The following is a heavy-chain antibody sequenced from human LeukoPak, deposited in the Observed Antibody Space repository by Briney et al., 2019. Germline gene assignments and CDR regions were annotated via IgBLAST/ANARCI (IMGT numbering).Heavy chain of an antibody. CDR1: GFTFVNYG. CDR2: IRSKAFGATT. CDR3: TRGPPGLTVTYFQH. D-gene: IGHD4-11*01. V-gene: IGHV3-49*04. J-gene: IGHJ1*01. Sequence: GGSLRLSCAASGFTFVNYGMSWVRQAPGKGLEWVGFIRSKAFGATTEYAASVKGRFTVSRDDSKGIAYLQMNSLKTEDTAVYYCTRGPPGLTVTYFQHWGQGTLVTVSS.